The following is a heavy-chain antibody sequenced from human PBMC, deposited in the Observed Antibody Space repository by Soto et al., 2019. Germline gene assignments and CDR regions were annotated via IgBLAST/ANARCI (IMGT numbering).Heavy chain of an antibody. CDR3: ASGLSGDKVGQ. J-gene: IGHJ4*02. Sequence: SETLSLTCTVSGDSVSRTYSYWGWIRQSPGKGLEWIGIVSYRGTTSYNPSLKSRVTVSIDTSKNQFSLNLNSVTAADTAVYYCASGLSGDKVGQWGQGTPVTVSS. CDR2: VSYRGTT. V-gene: IGHV4-39*01. D-gene: IGHD2-21*02. CDR1: GDSVSRTYSY.